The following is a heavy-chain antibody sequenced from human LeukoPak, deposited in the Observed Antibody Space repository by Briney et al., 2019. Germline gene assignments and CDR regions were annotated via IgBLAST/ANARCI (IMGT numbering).Heavy chain of an antibody. CDR3: ARGVPYGDSSGYEGTFDY. V-gene: IGHV4-4*07. CDR1: GGSISSYY. D-gene: IGHD3-22*01. Sequence: SETLSLTCTVSGGSISSYYWSWIRQPAGKGLEWIGRIYTSGSTNYNPSLKSRVTISVDTSKNQFSLKLSSVTAADTAVYYCARGVPYGDSSGYEGTFDYWGQGTLVIVSS. J-gene: IGHJ4*02. CDR2: IYTSGST.